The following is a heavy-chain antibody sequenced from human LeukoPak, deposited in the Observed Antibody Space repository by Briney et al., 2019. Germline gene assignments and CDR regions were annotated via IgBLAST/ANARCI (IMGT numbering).Heavy chain of an antibody. CDR2: ISGSGGST. CDR1: GITLSNYG. J-gene: IGHJ4*02. CDR3: AKLSGGSYRNY. V-gene: IGHV3-23*01. Sequence: GGSLRLSCAVSGITLSNYGMSWVRQAPGKGLEWVAGISGSGGSTYYADSVKGRFTISRDNSKNTLYLQMNSLRAEDTAVYYCAKLSGGSYRNYWGQGTLVTGSS. D-gene: IGHD1-26*01.